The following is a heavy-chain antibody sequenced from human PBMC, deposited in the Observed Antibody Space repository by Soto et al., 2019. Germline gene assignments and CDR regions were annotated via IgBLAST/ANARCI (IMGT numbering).Heavy chain of an antibody. Sequence: GGSLRLSCAASGLTFSNYLMHWVRQAPGKGLVWVSRIDTDGSDTLYADSVKGRFTVSRDNAKNTLYLQMHSLRAEDTATYYCARDGYIGFDNWGQGTLVTVSS. D-gene: IGHD5-12*01. J-gene: IGHJ4*02. CDR1: GLTFSNYL. CDR3: ARDGYIGFDN. V-gene: IGHV3-74*01. CDR2: IDTDGSDT.